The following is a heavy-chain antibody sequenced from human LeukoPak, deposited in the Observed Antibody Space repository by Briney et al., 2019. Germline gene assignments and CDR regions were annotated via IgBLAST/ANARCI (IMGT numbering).Heavy chain of an antibody. J-gene: IGHJ4*02. CDR1: GGSISSYY. Sequence: SETLSLTCTVSGGSISSYYWSWIRQPPGKGLEWIGYIYYSGSTNYNPSLKSRVTISVDTSKNQFSLKLCSVTAADTAVYYCARVLYGSGWYYFDYWGQGTLVTVSS. D-gene: IGHD6-19*01. V-gene: IGHV4-59*12. CDR2: IYYSGST. CDR3: ARVLYGSGWYYFDY.